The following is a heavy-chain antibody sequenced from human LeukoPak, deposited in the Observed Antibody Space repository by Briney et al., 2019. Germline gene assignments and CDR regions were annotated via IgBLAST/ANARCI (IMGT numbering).Heavy chain of an antibody. CDR2: IYYSGST. CDR1: GGSISSYY. Sequence: SETLSLTCTVSGGSISSYYWSWIRQPPGKGLEWIGYIYYSGSTNYNPSLKSRVTISVDTSKNQFSLKLSSVTAADTAVYYCARGSYSGYYYGAVNYWGQGTLVTVSS. J-gene: IGHJ4*02. CDR3: ARGSYSGYYYGAVNY. D-gene: IGHD3-22*01. V-gene: IGHV4-59*12.